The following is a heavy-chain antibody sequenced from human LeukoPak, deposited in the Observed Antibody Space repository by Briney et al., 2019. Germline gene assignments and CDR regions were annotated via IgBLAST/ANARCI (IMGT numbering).Heavy chain of an antibody. V-gene: IGHV5-51*01. CDR2: IDPSDSET. D-gene: IGHD5-18*01. CDR3: ARQTAMGRSGDY. CDR1: GYSFTSYW. J-gene: IGHJ4*02. Sequence: GESLQISFKAAGYSFTSYWIGWGRRMPGKGREGMGIIDPSDSETRYTPSFQGQVTISVDKSLTTADLQWNSLKASDTAMYYCARQTAMGRSGDYWGQGTLVTVSS.